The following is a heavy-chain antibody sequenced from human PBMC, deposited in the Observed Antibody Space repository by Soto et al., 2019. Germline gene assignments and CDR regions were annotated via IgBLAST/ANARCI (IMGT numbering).Heavy chain of an antibody. CDR3: AHRGTTSFYYDRSPFYY. J-gene: IGHJ4*02. D-gene: IGHD3-22*01. Sequence: GGSLRLSCTASGFTFSNYVMSWVRQAPGKGLEWVSAISGSGESTYYADSVKGRFTISRDNSKNTLFLQMNSLRGEDTAVYYCAHRGTTSFYYDRSPFYYWGQGTLVTVYS. V-gene: IGHV3-23*01. CDR2: ISGSGEST. CDR1: GFTFSNYV.